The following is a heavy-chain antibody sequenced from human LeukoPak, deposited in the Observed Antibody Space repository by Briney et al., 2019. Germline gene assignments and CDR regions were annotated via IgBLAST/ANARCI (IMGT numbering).Heavy chain of an antibody. V-gene: IGHV4-59*04. CDR1: GGSISSYY. CDR3: ANAVVPAATTL. CDR2: IYYSGST. D-gene: IGHD2-2*01. Sequence: SETLSLTCTVSGGSISSYYWSWIRQPPGKGLEWIGYIYYSGSTYYNPSLKSRVTISVDTSKNQFSLKLSSVTAADTAVYYCANAVVPAATTLWGQGTLVTVSS. J-gene: IGHJ4*02.